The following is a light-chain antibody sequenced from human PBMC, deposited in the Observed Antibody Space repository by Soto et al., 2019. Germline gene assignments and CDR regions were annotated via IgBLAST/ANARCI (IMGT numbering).Light chain of an antibody. V-gene: IGKV1-5*01. CDR3: QQSYSSPIT. Sequence: DIQMTQSPSALSASVGDRATITCRASQSISSWLAWYQQKPGKAPKLLIYDASTLQSGVPSRYSGSGSGTEFTLTISSLQPEDFATYYCQQSYSSPITFGQGTRLEIK. CDR1: QSISSW. CDR2: DAS. J-gene: IGKJ5*01.